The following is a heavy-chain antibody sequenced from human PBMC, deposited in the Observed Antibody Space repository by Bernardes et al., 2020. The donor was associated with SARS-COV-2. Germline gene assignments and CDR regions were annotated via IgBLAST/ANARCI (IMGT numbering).Heavy chain of an antibody. CDR2: IWYDGSNK. J-gene: IGHJ6*02. CDR1: GFTFSSYG. V-gene: IGHV3-33*01. CDR3: AREGAPRGYRRNYGMDV. D-gene: IGHD5-18*01. Sequence: GGSLRLSCAASGFTFSSYGMHWVRQAPGKGLEWVAVIWYDGSNKYYADSVKGRFTISRDNSKNTLYLQMNSLRAEDTAVYYCAREGAPRGYRRNYGMDVWGQGTTVTVSS.